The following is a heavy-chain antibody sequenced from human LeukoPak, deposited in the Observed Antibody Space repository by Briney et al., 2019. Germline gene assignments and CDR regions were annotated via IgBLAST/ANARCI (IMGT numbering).Heavy chain of an antibody. D-gene: IGHD2-15*01. CDR3: ARVLVVVAATRSRPFDY. V-gene: IGHV3-7*01. CDR2: IKQDGSEK. J-gene: IGHJ4*02. CDR1: GFTFSSYW. Sequence: PGGSLRLSCAASGFTFSSYWMSWVRQAPGKGLEWVANIKQDGSEKYYVDSVKVRFTISRDNAKNSLYLQMNSLRAEDTAVYYCARVLVVVAATRSRPFDYWGQGTLVTVSS.